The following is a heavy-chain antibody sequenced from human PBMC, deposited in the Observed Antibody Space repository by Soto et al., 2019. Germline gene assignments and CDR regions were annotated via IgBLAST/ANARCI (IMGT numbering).Heavy chain of an antibody. V-gene: IGHV3-15*01. CDR1: GFTFSNAW. CDR3: TTDILGYCSSTSCPPVDY. CDR2: IKSKTDGGTT. D-gene: IGHD2-2*01. J-gene: IGHJ4*02. Sequence: GGSLRLSCAASGFTFSNAWMSWVRQAPGKGLEWVGRIKSKTDGGTTDYAAPVKGRFTISRDDSKNTLYLQMNSLKTEDTAVYYCTTDILGYCSSTSCPPVDYWGQGTLVTVSS.